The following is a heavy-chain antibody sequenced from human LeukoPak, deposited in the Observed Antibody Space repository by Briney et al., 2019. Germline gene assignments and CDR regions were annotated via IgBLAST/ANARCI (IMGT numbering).Heavy chain of an antibody. D-gene: IGHD3-22*01. Sequence: SETLSLTCTVSGGSISTYYWSWIRQPPGKGLEWIGYIYYSGSTNYNPSLKSRVTISVDKSKNQFSLKLSSVTAADPAVYYCARGHSYYYDSSAYYPDFDYWGQGTLVTVSS. CDR1: GGSISTYY. V-gene: IGHV4-59*01. CDR2: IYYSGST. CDR3: ARGHSYYYDSSAYYPDFDY. J-gene: IGHJ4*02.